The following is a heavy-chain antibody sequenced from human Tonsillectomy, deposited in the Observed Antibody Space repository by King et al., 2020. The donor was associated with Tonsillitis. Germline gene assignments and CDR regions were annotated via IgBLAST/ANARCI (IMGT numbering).Heavy chain of an antibody. CDR3: ARAHSSGYWAYFYYMDV. D-gene: IGHD3-22*01. CDR2: IIPPLCTG. V-gene: IGHV1-69*01. Sequence: QLVQSGAEVKKPGSSVKASCKASGATFNNYAISWMRQAPGQGREWMGGIIPPLCTGKYAQKFQGRVTITADGSTGTAYMELNSLRSEDTAVYYCARAHSSGYWAYFYYMDVWGKGTTVTVSS. CDR1: GATFNNYA. J-gene: IGHJ6*03.